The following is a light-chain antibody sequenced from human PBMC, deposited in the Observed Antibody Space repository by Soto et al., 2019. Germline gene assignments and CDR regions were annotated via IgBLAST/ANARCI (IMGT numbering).Light chain of an antibody. CDR1: QSLLHSNGYNY. CDR2: LGS. V-gene: IGKV2-28*01. J-gene: IGKJ1*01. Sequence: DIVMTQSPLSLPVTPGEPASISCRSSQSLLHSNGYNYLDWYLQRPGQSPQLLIYLGSNRASGVSDKFSGSGSGTDFTLKISRVEAEDVGVYYCMQALPTPQTFGQGTKVEIK. CDR3: MQALPTPQT.